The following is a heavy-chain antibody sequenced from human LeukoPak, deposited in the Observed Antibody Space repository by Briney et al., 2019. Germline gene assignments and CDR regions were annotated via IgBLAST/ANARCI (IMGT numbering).Heavy chain of an antibody. CDR1: GYTFTGYY. V-gene: IGHV1-2*02. CDR3: ARDYYYDSTLLFDP. J-gene: IGHJ5*02. D-gene: IGHD3-22*01. CDR2: INPNSGGT. Sequence: VASVKVSCKASGYTFTGYYMHWVRQAPGQGLEWMGWINPNSGGTNYAQKFQGRVTMTRDTSISTAYMELSRLRSDDTAVYYCARDYYYDSTLLFDPWGQGTLVTVSS.